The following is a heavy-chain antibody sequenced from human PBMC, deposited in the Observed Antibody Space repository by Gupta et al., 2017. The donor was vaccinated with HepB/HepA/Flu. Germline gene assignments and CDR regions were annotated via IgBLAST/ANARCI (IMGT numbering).Heavy chain of an antibody. Sequence: EVQLVESGGGVVRPGGSLRLSCVASGFTFDDYAMSWVRQAPGKGLEWVSSINGNDNKKAYADSVKGRFTISRDNAKNSLYLQMNSLRAEDTALYHCGREQKGESSGYYAGDYWGQGALVTVSS. D-gene: IGHD3-22*01. CDR3: GREQKGESSGYYAGDY. J-gene: IGHJ4*02. V-gene: IGHV3-20*01. CDR2: INGNDNKK. CDR1: GFTFDDYA.